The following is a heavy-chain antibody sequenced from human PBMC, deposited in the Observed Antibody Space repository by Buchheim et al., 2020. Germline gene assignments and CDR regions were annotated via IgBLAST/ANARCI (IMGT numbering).Heavy chain of an antibody. CDR1: GFTFRSYA. D-gene: IGHD2-2*01. V-gene: IGHV3-23*01. CDR3: GKSSEVPHGFYYYYGMDV. J-gene: IGHJ6*02. CDR2: ISGRGGST. Sequence: EVQLLESGGGLVQPGGSLRLSCAASGFTFRSYAMSWVRQAPGKGLEWVSEISGRGGSTYYADSVTGRFTSSRDNSKNTLYLQMNSLRAEDTAVYYCGKSSEVPHGFYYYYGMDVWGQGTT.